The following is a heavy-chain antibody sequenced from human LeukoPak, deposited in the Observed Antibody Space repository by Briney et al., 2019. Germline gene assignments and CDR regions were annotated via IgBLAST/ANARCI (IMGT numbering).Heavy chain of an antibody. V-gene: IGHV4-30-4*08. CDR3: ARVSTGCSSTSCYDWYFDL. CDR2: IYYSGGT. Sequence: SQTLSLTCTVSGGSISSGDYYWSWIRQPPGKGLEWIGYIYYSGGTYYNPSLKSRVTISVDTSKNQFSLKPSSVTAADTAVYYCARVSTGCSSTSCYDWYFDLWGRGTLVTVSS. D-gene: IGHD2-2*01. CDR1: GGSISSGDYY. J-gene: IGHJ2*01.